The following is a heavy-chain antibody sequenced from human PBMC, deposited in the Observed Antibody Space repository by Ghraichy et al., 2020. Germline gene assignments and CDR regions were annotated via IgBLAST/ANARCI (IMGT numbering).Heavy chain of an antibody. CDR2: ISGSGGST. D-gene: IGHD3-22*01. CDR1: GFTFSSYA. J-gene: IGHJ3*02. Sequence: GGSLRLSCAASGFTFSSYAMSWVRQAPGKGLEWVSAISGSGGSTYYADSVKGRFTISRDNSKNTLYLQMNSLRAEDTAVYYCAKFLFPGDYYDSSGYYTDAFDIWGQGTMVTVSS. CDR3: AKFLFPGDYYDSSGYYTDAFDI. V-gene: IGHV3-23*01.